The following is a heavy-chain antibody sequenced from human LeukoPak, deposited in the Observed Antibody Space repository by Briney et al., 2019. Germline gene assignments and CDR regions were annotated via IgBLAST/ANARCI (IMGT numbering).Heavy chain of an antibody. CDR2: IYYSGST. CDR1: GGSISTYY. Sequence: PSETLSLTCTVSGGSISTYYWSWIRQPPGKGLEWIGYIYYSGSTNYNPSLKSRVTISVDTSKNQFSLKLRSVTAADTAVYYCARDRDSDGFLDYWGQGTLVTVSS. J-gene: IGHJ4*02. D-gene: IGHD5-18*01. V-gene: IGHV4-59*01. CDR3: ARDRDSDGFLDY.